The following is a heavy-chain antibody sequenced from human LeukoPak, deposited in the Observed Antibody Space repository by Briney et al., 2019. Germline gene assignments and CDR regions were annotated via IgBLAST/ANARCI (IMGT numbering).Heavy chain of an antibody. V-gene: IGHV4-39*02. CDR2: IYSSRST. CDR1: GCSIRSSGYY. J-gene: IGHJ4*02. CDR3: ASRSDDRSLYYFDY. Sequence: SETLSLTCNVSGCSIRSSGYYWGWIRRPPGKGLEWIGSIYSSRSTYYNPYLKSRVTISVGTSKSHFSLKLSSVTAADTAVYYCASRSDDRSLYYFDYWGQGTLVTVSS. D-gene: IGHD3-22*01.